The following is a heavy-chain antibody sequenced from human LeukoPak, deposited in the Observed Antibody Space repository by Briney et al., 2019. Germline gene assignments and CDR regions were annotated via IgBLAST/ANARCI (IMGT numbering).Heavy chain of an antibody. D-gene: IGHD5-24*01. V-gene: IGHV4-4*07. CDR2: MYTTGST. CDR1: GGSISSYY. J-gene: IGHJ4*02. Sequence: SETLSLTCTVSGGSISSYYWSWIRQPAGKGLEWIGHMYTTGSTNYNPSLKSRVTMAVDTSKNQFSLKMSSVTAADTAVYYCTRGDNWQEMATDYWGQGTLVTVSS. CDR3: TRGDNWQEMATDY.